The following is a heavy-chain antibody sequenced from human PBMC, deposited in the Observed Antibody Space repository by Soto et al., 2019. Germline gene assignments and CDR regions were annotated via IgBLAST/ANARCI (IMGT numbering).Heavy chain of an antibody. D-gene: IGHD2-8*01. CDR1: VGSFRSSGLF. CDR2: ISYSGST. V-gene: IGHV4-31*03. Sequence: SETLCDSCTGSVGSFRSSGLFWSWIRQQPGKGLEWIGYISYSGSTSYNPSLKSRLTMSVDTSKNQFSLKLTSVTAADTAVYYCARRYGVFFDIWGQGTMVS. CDR3: ARRYGVFFDI. J-gene: IGHJ3*02.